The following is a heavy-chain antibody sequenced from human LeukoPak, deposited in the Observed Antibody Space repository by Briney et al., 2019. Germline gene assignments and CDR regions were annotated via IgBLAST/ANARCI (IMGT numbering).Heavy chain of an antibody. V-gene: IGHV3-23*01. J-gene: IGHJ6*02. CDR2: ISGSGGST. D-gene: IGHD2-2*01. CDR1: GFTFSSYA. CDR3: AKCVQGEVPAVYYYYYYGMDV. Sequence: GGSLRLSCAASGFTFSSYAMSWVRQAPGKGLEWVSAISGSGGSTYYADSVKGRFTISRDNSKNTLYLQMNSLRAEDTAVYYCAKCVQGEVPAVYYYYYYGMDVWGQGTTVTVSS.